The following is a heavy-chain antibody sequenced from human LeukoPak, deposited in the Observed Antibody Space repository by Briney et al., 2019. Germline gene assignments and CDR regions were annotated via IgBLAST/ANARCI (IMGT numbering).Heavy chain of an antibody. V-gene: IGHV3-21*01. CDR3: ARDTHYYGSGSPAFDL. D-gene: IGHD3-10*01. CDR1: RFTFSSYS. J-gene: IGHJ3*01. Sequence: GGSLRLSCAASRFTFSSYSMNWVRQAPGKGLEWVSSISSGSSYKYYADSVKGRFTISRDNAKNTLYLQMNSLRAEDTAVYYCARDTHYYGSGSPAFDLWGRGTMVTVSS. CDR2: ISSGSSYK.